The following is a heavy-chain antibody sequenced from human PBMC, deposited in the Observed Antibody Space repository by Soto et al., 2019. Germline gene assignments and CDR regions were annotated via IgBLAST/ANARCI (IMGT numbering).Heavy chain of an antibody. Sequence: PGESLKISCKGSGYSFAGYWITWVRQKPGKGLEWMGRIDPSDSQTYYSPSFRGHVTISVTKSITTVFLQRSSLRASDTAMYYCARQIYDSDTGPNFQYYFDSWGQGTPVTSPQ. V-gene: IGHV5-10-1*01. D-gene: IGHD3-22*01. CDR2: IDPSDSQT. CDR3: ARQIYDSDTGPNFQYYFDS. J-gene: IGHJ4*02. CDR1: GYSFAGYW.